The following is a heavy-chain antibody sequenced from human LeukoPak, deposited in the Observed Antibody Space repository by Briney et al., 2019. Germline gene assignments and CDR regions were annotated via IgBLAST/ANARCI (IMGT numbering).Heavy chain of an antibody. J-gene: IGHJ4*02. CDR1: GFTFSSYS. CDR3: ARGRPDTAMVNDY. Sequence: PGGSLRLSCAASGFTFSSYSMNWVRQAPGKGLEWVSSISSSSSYIYYADSVKGRFTISRDNAKNSLYLQMNSLRAEDTAVYYCARGRPDTAMVNDYWGQGTLVTVSS. V-gene: IGHV3-21*01. CDR2: ISSSSSYI. D-gene: IGHD5-18*01.